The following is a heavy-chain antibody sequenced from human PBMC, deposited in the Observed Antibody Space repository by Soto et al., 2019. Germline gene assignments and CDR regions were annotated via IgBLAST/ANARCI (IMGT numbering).Heavy chain of an antibody. D-gene: IGHD3-3*01. CDR3: ARVNGVASPPDY. CDR1: GFTFSSYA. Sequence: PGGSLRLSCAASGFTFSSYAMHWVRQAPGKGLEWVAVISYDGSNKYYADSVKGRFTISRDNSKNTLYLQMNSLRAEDTAVYYCARVNGVASPPDYWGQGTLVTVSS. J-gene: IGHJ4*02. CDR2: ISYDGSNK. V-gene: IGHV3-30-3*01.